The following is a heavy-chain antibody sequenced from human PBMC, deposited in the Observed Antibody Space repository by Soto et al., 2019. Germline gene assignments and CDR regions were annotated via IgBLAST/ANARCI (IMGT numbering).Heavy chain of an antibody. J-gene: IGHJ4*02. Sequence: QVQLVQSGADVKTPGDSVRVSCKASAYIFTGYYIHWERQAPGQGLEWMGWMNPNNSDTRYAPQFQGRVTMTRDTSINTAYMDLRRLTSDDTAIYYCARDGPGGGNDDFDYWGQGTLVTVSS. CDR1: AYIFTGYY. CDR3: ARDGPGGGNDDFDY. V-gene: IGHV1-2*02. CDR2: MNPNNSDT. D-gene: IGHD2-15*01.